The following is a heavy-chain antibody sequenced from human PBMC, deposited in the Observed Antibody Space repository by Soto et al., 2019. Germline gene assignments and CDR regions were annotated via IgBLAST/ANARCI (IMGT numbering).Heavy chain of an antibody. CDR3: GKVGDFWCDYAHDYYYGIDV. CDR1: VFTFSSYA. CDR2: ISGSGGST. V-gene: IGHV3-23*01. Sequence: GWSLRLSCAASVFTFSSYAMSWVRQAPGKGLEWVSAISGSGGSTYYADSVKGRFTISRDNSKNTLYLQMNSLRAEDTAVYYCGKVGDFWCDYAHDYYYGIDVWGQGTPVTVSS. J-gene: IGHJ6*02. D-gene: IGHD3-3*01.